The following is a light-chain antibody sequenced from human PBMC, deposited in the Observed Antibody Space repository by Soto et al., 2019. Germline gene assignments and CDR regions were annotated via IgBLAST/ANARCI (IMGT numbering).Light chain of an antibody. Sequence: DIQMTQSPSSLSASFGDRVTMTCRASPGIGVYLAWFHQNRGNAPKLLVNAASTLQSGSPSRFSGSGSGADFTLTISGLQPEDVATYYCQKYNSAPLTFGGGTKVDIK. CDR3: QKYNSAPLT. V-gene: IGKV1-27*01. J-gene: IGKJ4*01. CDR2: AAS. CDR1: PGIGVY.